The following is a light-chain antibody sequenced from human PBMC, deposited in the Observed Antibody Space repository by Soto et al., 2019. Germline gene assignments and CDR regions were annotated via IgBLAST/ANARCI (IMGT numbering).Light chain of an antibody. CDR1: SSDVGGYNY. Sequence: QSALTQPRSVSGSPGQSVTISCTGTSSDVGGYNYVSWYQQHPGKAPKVMIYDVSRRPSGVPDRFSGSKSGNTASLTISGLQAEDEADYYCCSYAVSNTFWVCGGGTKVTVL. CDR2: DVS. V-gene: IGLV2-11*01. CDR3: CSYAVSNTFWV. J-gene: IGLJ3*02.